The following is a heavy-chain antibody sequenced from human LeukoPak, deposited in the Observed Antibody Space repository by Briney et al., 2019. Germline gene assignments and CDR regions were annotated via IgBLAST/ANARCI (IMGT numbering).Heavy chain of an antibody. CDR3: ARVHCSGGSCYGWWHRSYYYYGVDV. Sequence: PGRSLRLSCAASGFTFSSCAMHWVRQAPGKGLEWVAVISYDGSNKYYADSVKGRFTISRDNSKNTLYLQMNSLRAEDTAVYYCARVHCSGGSCYGWWHRSYYYYGVDVWGQGTTVTVSS. V-gene: IGHV3-30-3*01. J-gene: IGHJ6*02. CDR1: GFTFSSCA. D-gene: IGHD2-15*01. CDR2: ISYDGSNK.